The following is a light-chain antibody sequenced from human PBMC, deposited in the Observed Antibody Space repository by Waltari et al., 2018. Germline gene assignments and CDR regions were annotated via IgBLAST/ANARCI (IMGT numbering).Light chain of an antibody. J-gene: IGLJ3*02. Sequence: QLVLTQSPSASASLADSVKLTCTLSSGHSSYALAWPQEQPEKGPRYLMKLNSDGSHSQVAGIPDRFSGSSSGAEGYLNISSLQSEDEADYYCQTWGTGIRVFGGGTKLTVL. CDR3: QTWGTGIRV. CDR1: SGHSSYA. V-gene: IGLV4-69*01. CDR2: LNSDGSH.